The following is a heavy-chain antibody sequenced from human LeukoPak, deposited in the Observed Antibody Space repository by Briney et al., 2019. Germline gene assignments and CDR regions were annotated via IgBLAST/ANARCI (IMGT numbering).Heavy chain of an antibody. Sequence: GGSLRLSCAASGFTFSSYAMHWVRQAPGKGLEWVAAISFDGSNEYYADSVKGRFTISRDNSKNTLFLQMNSLRAEDTAVYYCARGYSYGYLYYYYYYYMDVWGKGTTVTVSS. D-gene: IGHD5-18*01. CDR3: ARGYSYGYLYYYYYYYMDV. J-gene: IGHJ6*03. V-gene: IGHV3-30*04. CDR2: ISFDGSNE. CDR1: GFTFSSYA.